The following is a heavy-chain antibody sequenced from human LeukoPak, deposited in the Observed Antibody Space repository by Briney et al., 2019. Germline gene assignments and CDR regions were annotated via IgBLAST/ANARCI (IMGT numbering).Heavy chain of an antibody. J-gene: IGHJ3*02. CDR3: ARENGDYDGPDDAFDI. CDR1: GVTFSSYG. V-gene: IGHV3-33*01. D-gene: IGHD4-17*01. Sequence: PGRSLRLSCAASGVTFSSYGMHWVRQAPGKGLEWVAVIWYDGSNKYYADSVKGRFTISRDNSKNTLYLQMNSLRAEDTAVYYCARENGDYDGPDDAFDIWGQGTMVTVSS. CDR2: IWYDGSNK.